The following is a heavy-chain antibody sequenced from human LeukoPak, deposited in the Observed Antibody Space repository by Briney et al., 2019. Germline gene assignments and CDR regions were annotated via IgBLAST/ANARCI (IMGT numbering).Heavy chain of an antibody. Sequence: AGSLRLSCAASGFTFSNYEMNWVRQAPGKGLEWVSYISSSGETIYYTDSVKGRFTISRDNAKNSLFLQMNSLRAEDTAVYFCARGLMGYSYAYHAYWGQRTLVTVSS. D-gene: IGHD5-18*01. CDR1: GFTFSNYE. CDR2: ISSSGETI. CDR3: ARGLMGYSYAYHAY. J-gene: IGHJ4*02. V-gene: IGHV3-48*03.